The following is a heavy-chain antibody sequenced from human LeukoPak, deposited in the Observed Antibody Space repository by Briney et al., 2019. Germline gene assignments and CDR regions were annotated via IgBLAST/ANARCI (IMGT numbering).Heavy chain of an antibody. D-gene: IGHD4-17*01. V-gene: IGHV3-9*01. CDR1: GFTFDDQA. CDR2: IGCNCGTI. J-gene: IGHJ4*02. CDR3: TKARTVIEASGY. Sequence: GWSLRLSCASSGFTFDDQARHGVRQPPSKGRAWVSGIGCNCGTIDYAASVKGRFNISRDNAKNSMYLQMNSLTPEDTASYYCTKARTVIEASGYWGLGTLVTVSS.